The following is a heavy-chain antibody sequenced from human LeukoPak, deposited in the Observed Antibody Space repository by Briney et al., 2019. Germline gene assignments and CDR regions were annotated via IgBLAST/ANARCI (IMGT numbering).Heavy chain of an antibody. CDR2: IAYDGSDK. D-gene: IGHD3-22*01. Sequence: GGSLRLSCAASGFTFSNSGMHWVRQAPGKGLEWVAVIAYDGSDKYYADSVKGRFTISRDNSKNTLSLQMNSLKTEDTAVYYCTRRYNYDSSGYYYVRDAFDIWGQGTMVTVSS. CDR1: GFTFSNSG. V-gene: IGHV3-30*03. J-gene: IGHJ3*02. CDR3: TRRYNYDSSGYYYVRDAFDI.